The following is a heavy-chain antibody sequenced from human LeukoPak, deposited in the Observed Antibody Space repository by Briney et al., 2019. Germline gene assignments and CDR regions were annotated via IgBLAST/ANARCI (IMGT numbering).Heavy chain of an antibody. V-gene: IGHV3-21*01. CDR2: IMSSSSYI. Sequence: GGSLRLSCAASGFTFSSYIMHWVRQAPGKGLEWVSSIMSSSSYIHYADSVKGRFTISRDNAKNSLYLQMNSLRAEDTAVYYCARENDFWSGYPSDCWGQGTQVTVSS. CDR1: GFTFSSYI. D-gene: IGHD3-3*01. J-gene: IGHJ4*02. CDR3: ARENDFWSGYPSDC.